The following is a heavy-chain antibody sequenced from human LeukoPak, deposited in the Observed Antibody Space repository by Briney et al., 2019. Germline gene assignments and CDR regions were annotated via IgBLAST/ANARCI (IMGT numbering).Heavy chain of an antibody. Sequence: GGSLRLSCAASGFTFDDYAMHWVRQAPGKGLEWVSLISGDGYTTYSADSVKGRFTISRDNAKNSLYLQMNSLRAEDTAVYFCAKSRTTETKDALDYWGQGTRVTVSS. D-gene: IGHD4-17*01. CDR2: ISGDGYTT. J-gene: IGHJ4*02. V-gene: IGHV3-43*02. CDR1: GFTFDDYA. CDR3: AKSRTTETKDALDY.